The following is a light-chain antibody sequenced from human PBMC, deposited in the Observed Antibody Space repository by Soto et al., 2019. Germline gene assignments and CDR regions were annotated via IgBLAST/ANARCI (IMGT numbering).Light chain of an antibody. CDR2: EGT. CDR3: CSYAGPSTI. CDR1: SSDVGSYNF. J-gene: IGLJ2*01. V-gene: IGLV2-23*01. Sequence: QSALTQPASVSGSPGQSITISCTGTSSDVGSYNFVSWFQQHPGKVPKLIIYEGTERPSGVSNRFSASKSGNTASLTISGLQPEDEADYSCCSYAGPSTIFGGGTQLTVL.